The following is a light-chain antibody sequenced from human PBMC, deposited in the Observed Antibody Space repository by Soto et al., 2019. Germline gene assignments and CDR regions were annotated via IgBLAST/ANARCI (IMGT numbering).Light chain of an antibody. CDR1: SNDVGGYDY. CDR3: ASYTTTNTLVL. Sequence: QSALTQPASVSGSPGQSITISCTGTSNDVGGYDYVSWYQHHPGKAPKLMIYEVTNRPSGITDRFSGSKSGNTASLTISGLQAEDEADYYCASYTTTNTLVLFGGGTKVTVL. V-gene: IGLV2-14*01. CDR2: EVT. J-gene: IGLJ2*01.